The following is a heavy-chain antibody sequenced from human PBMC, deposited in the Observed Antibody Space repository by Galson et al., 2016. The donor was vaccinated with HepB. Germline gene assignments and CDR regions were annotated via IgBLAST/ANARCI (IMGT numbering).Heavy chain of an antibody. D-gene: IGHD3-22*01. CDR1: GDSISSDY. Sequence: TCTVSGDSISSDYWSWIRQPPGKGLEWIGYIYYSGSTNYNPSLKSRVTISVDTSKNQFSLKLNSVTAADTAVYYCARGDYDTRGYTMTFDYWGQGTLVTVFS. CDR2: IYYSGST. CDR3: ARGDYDTRGYTMTFDY. V-gene: IGHV4-59*01. J-gene: IGHJ4*02.